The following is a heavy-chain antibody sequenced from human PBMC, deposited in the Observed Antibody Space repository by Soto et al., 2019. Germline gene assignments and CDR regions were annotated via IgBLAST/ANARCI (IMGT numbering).Heavy chain of an antibody. J-gene: IGHJ4*02. CDR3: ARSRAATLSTPYYFDY. Sequence: SETLSLTCTVSGGSISSYYWSWIRQPPGKGLEWIGYIYYSGSTNYNPSLKSRVTISVDTSKNQFSLKLSSVTAADTAVYYCARSRAATLSTPYYFDYWGQGTLVTV. CDR2: IYYSGST. D-gene: IGHD6-25*01. CDR1: GGSISSYY. V-gene: IGHV4-59*01.